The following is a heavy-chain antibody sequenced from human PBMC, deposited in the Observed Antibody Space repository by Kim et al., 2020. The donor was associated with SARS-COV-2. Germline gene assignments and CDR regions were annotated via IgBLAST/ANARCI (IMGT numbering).Heavy chain of an antibody. D-gene: IGHD3-22*01. Sequence: RFTISRDNSKNTLYLQMNSLRAEDTAVYYCAKGPWRDYDSSGYYGYYFDYWGQGTLVTVSS. V-gene: IGHV3-23*01. CDR3: AKGPWRDYDSSGYYGYYFDY. J-gene: IGHJ4*02.